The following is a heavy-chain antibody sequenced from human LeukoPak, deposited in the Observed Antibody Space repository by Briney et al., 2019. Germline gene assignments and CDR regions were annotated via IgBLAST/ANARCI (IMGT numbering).Heavy chain of an antibody. D-gene: IGHD3-9*01. Sequence: SETLYLTCTVSGGSISSYYWSWIRQPPGKGLEWIGYIYYSGSTNYNPSLKSRVTISVDTSKNQFSLKLSSVAAADTAVYYCARDYRVSHPTGLYYYYGMDVWGQGTTVTVSS. CDR3: ARDYRVSHPTGLYYYYGMDV. CDR1: GGSISSYY. V-gene: IGHV4-59*01. CDR2: IYYSGST. J-gene: IGHJ6*02.